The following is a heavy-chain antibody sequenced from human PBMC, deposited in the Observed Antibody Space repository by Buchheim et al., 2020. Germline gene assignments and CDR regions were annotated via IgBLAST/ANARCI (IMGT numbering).Heavy chain of an antibody. CDR1: GFTFSSYG. J-gene: IGHJ4*02. D-gene: IGHD2-15*01. V-gene: IGHV3-30*03. CDR3: ALGYCSGGSCYSNDH. Sequence: QVQLVESGGGVVQPGRSLRLSCAASGFTFSSYGMHWVRQAPGKGLEWVAVISYDEGNKYYAVSVKGRFTISRDNSKNTLYLQMNSLRAEDTAVYYCALGYCSGGSCYSNDHWGQGTL. CDR2: ISYDEGNK.